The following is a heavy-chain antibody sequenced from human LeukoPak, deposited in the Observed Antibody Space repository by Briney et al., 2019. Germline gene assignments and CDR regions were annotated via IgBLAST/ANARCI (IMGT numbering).Heavy chain of an antibody. CDR3: ARDRVGTKGEY. V-gene: IGHV3-48*01. CDR1: GCNFRTYS. CDR2: ISAEGATI. Sequence: GGSLRLSCEVSGCNFRTYSMDWVRQAPGKGLQWVSYISAEGATIYYAEDVRGRFTISKDDAKNSLYLDMSNLRVDDTAVYYCARDRVGTKGEYWVQGTLVTVS. J-gene: IGHJ4*02. D-gene: IGHD1-26*01.